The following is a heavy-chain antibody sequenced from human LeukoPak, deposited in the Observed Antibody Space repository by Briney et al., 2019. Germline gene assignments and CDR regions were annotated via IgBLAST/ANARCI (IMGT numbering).Heavy chain of an antibody. J-gene: IGHJ4*02. CDR2: ISYDGSNK. CDR1: GFTFSSYG. V-gene: IGHV3-30*18. Sequence: PGGSLRLSCAASGFTFSSYGMHWVRQAPGKGLEWVAVISYDGSNKYYADSVKGRFTISRDNSKNTLYLQMNSLRAEDTAVYYCAKDRHYDGSGPTYFDYWGQGTLVTVSS. D-gene: IGHD3-22*01. CDR3: AKDRHYDGSGPTYFDY.